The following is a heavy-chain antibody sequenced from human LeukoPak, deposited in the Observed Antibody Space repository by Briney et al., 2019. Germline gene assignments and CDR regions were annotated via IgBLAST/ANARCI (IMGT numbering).Heavy chain of an antibody. CDR1: GGSFSGYY. V-gene: IGHV4-34*01. CDR3: ARQVEVVTAHVIYYFDY. CDR2: INHSGST. D-gene: IGHD2-21*02. J-gene: IGHJ4*02. Sequence: TTSETLSLTCAVYGGSFSGYYWSWIRQPPGKGLEWIGEINHSGSTNYNPSLKSRVTISVDTSKNQFSLKLSSVTAADTAVYYCARQVEVVTAHVIYYFDYWGQGTLVTVSS.